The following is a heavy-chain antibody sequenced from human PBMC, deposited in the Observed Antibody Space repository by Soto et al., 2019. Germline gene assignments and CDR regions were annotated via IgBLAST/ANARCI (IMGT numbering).Heavy chain of an antibody. CDR3: AREGDDGSGRYSSAIDY. D-gene: IGHD3-10*01. CDR1: GFTFSSYG. Sequence: GGSLRLSCAASGFTFSSYGMHWVRQAPGKGLEWVAVIWYDGSNKYYADSVKGRFTISRDNSKNTLYLQMNSLRAEDTAVYYCAREGDDGSGRYSSAIDYWGQGTLVTVSS. V-gene: IGHV3-33*01. J-gene: IGHJ4*02. CDR2: IWYDGSNK.